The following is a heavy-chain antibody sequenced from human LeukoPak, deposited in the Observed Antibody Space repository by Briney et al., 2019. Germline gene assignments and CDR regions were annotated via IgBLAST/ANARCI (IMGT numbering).Heavy chain of an antibody. CDR1: GFTLSSYG. J-gene: IGHJ4*02. CDR3: AKGYYYGSGSYDY. V-gene: IGHV3-30*18. CDR2: ISYDGSNK. Sequence: GGSLRLSCAASGFTLSSYGMHWVRQAPGKGLEWVAVISYDGSNKYYADSVKGRFTISRDNSKNTLYLQMNSLRAEDTAVYYCAKGYYYGSGSYDYWGQGTLVTVSS. D-gene: IGHD3-10*01.